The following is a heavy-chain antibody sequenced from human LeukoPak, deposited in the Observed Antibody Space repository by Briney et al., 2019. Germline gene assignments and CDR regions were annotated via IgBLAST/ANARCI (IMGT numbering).Heavy chain of an antibody. V-gene: IGHV4-61*08. Sequence: SETLSLTCTVSGGSISSGGYYWSWIRQHPGKGLEWIGYIYYSGSTNYNPSLKSRITMSVDTSKNQFSLKLSSVTAADTAVYYCARFAYCGGHCWYYFDYWGQGSLVTVSS. CDR1: GGSISSGGYY. J-gene: IGHJ4*02. D-gene: IGHD2-21*02. CDR2: IYYSGST. CDR3: ARFAYCGGHCWYYFDY.